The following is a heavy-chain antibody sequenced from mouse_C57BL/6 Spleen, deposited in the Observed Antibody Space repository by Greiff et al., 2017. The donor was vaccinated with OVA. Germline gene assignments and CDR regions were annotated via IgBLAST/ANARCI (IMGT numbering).Heavy chain of an antibody. CDR2: INPNNGGT. CDR1: GYTFTDYN. V-gene: IGHV1-22*01. CDR3: ARDTTVPHDY. Sequence: VQLQQSGPELVKPGASVKMSCKASGYTFTDYNMHWVKQSHGKSLEWIGYINPNNGGTSYNQKFKGKATMTVNKSSSTAYMELRSLTSEDSAVYYCARDTTVPHDYWGQGTTLTVSS. J-gene: IGHJ2*01. D-gene: IGHD1-1*01.